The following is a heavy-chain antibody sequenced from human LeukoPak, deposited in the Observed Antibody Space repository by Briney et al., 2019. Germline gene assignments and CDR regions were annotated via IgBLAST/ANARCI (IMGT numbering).Heavy chain of an antibody. V-gene: IGHV3-53*04. CDR3: ARDRAYGSGGYYYYYGMDV. CDR2: IYSGGST. CDR1: GFTVSSNF. Sequence: PGGSLRLSCAASGFTVSSNFMSWVRQAPGKGLEWVSVIYSGGSTYYADSVKGRFTISRHNSKNTLYLQMNSLRAEDTAVYYCARDRAYGSGGYYYYYGMDVWGQGTTVTVSS. J-gene: IGHJ6*02. D-gene: IGHD3-10*01.